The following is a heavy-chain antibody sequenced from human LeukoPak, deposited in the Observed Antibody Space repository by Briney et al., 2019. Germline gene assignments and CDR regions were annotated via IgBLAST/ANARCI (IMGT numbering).Heavy chain of an antibody. CDR1: GYTFTSYA. Sequence: ASVKVSCKASGYTFTSYAMHWVRQAPGQRLEWMGWINAGNGNTKHSQKFQGRVTITRDTSASTAYMELSRLRSDDTAVYYCATSGYTYGALDIWGQGTMVTVSS. CDR3: ATSGYTYGALDI. V-gene: IGHV1-3*01. CDR2: INAGNGNT. D-gene: IGHD5-18*01. J-gene: IGHJ3*02.